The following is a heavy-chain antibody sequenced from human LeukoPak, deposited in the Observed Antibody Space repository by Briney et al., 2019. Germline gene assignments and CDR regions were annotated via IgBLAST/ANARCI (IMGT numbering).Heavy chain of an antibody. CDR3: ARVGITMVRGVHFDY. D-gene: IGHD3-10*01. Sequence: SQTLSLTXTVSGGSISSGSYYWSWIRQPPGKGLEWIGYIYYSGSTYYNPSLKSRVTISVDTSKNQFSLKLSSVTAADTAVYYCARVGITMVRGVHFDYWGQGTLVTVSS. J-gene: IGHJ4*02. CDR1: GGSISSGSYY. V-gene: IGHV4-30-4*08. CDR2: IYYSGST.